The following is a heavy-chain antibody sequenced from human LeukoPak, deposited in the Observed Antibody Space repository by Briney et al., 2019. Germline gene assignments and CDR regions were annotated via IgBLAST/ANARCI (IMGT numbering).Heavy chain of an antibody. V-gene: IGHV1-18*01. CDR3: ARESNAYYYYGMDV. CDR1: GYTFTSYG. Sequence: ASVKVSCKASGYTFTSYGISWVRQAPGQGLGWMGWISAYNGSTNYAQKLQGRVTMTTDTSTSTGYMELRSLRSDDTAVYYCARESNAYYYYGMDVWGQGTTVTVSS. J-gene: IGHJ6*02. CDR2: ISAYNGST.